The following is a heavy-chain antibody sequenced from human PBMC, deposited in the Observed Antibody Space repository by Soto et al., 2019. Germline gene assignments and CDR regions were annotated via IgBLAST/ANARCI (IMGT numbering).Heavy chain of an antibody. D-gene: IGHD2-15*01. CDR2: IRSKTNSYAT. CDR1: GFTSSCSV. J-gene: IGHJ3*02. CDR3: SRQDATWLEGFFDI. Sequence: LRLSCAASGFTSSCSVIHWVRQASGKGLEWVGRIRSKTNSYATAYAASVKGRFTISRDDSKNTAYLQMTSLKTEDTAVSYCSRQDATWLEGFFDIWGQGTMVTVS. V-gene: IGHV3-73*01.